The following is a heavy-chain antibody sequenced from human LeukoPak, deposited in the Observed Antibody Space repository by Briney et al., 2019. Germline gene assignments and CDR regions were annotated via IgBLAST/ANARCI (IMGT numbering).Heavy chain of an antibody. CDR3: ASGVEGFGELSFDY. J-gene: IGHJ4*02. D-gene: IGHD3-10*01. CDR2: ISSSGYSI. V-gene: IGHV3-11*04. CDR1: GFTFGAYY. Sequence: GGSLRLSCAASGFTFGAYYMSWFRQAPGKGLEWVSYISSSGYSIYYADSVKGRFTISRDNSKNTLYLQMNSLRAEDTAVYYCASGVEGFGELSFDYWGQGTLVTVSS.